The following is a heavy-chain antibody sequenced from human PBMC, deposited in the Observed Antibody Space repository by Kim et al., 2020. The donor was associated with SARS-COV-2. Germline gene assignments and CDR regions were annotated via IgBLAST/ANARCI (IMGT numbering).Heavy chain of an antibody. CDR1: GFTFSNYA. Sequence: GGSLRLSCAASGFTFSNYAMTWVRQAPGEGLEWVSSISGSGSPTYYADSVKGRFTISRDSSKNTLYLLMNSLRPDTAIYYCAKDRGGFTWYDVSGQGTQVIVSS. CDR3: AKDRGGFTWYDV. V-gene: IGHV3-23*01. D-gene: IGHD3-16*01. J-gene: IGHJ5*02. CDR2: ISGSGSPT.